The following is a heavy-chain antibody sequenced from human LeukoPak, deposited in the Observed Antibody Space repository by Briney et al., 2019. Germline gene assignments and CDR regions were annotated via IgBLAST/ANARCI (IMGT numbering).Heavy chain of an antibody. Sequence: GASVKVSCKASGYTFNNYDITWVRQAPGQGLEWLGRITVHNGDTDYAQKFQGRVTMTTDTPTNTAYMELRSLTSDDTAVYYCARDHQWLRFTAGDYWGQGTLVTVSS. CDR3: ARDHQWLRFTAGDY. CDR2: ITVHNGDT. D-gene: IGHD5-12*01. CDR1: GYTFNNYD. V-gene: IGHV1-18*01. J-gene: IGHJ4*02.